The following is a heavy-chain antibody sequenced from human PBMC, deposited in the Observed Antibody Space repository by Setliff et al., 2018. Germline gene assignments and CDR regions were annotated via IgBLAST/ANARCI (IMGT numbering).Heavy chain of an antibody. J-gene: IGHJ6*03. Sequence: SVKVSCKASGGTFSSYAISWVRQAPGQGLEWMGGIIPIFGTANYAQKFQGRVTMTEDTSTDTAYMELSSLRSEDTAVYYCALEYSNSSPTVYYYMDVWGKGTTVTVSS. D-gene: IGHD6-6*01. CDR1: GGTFSSYA. V-gene: IGHV1-69*06. CDR2: IIPIFGTA. CDR3: ALEYSNSSPTVYYYMDV.